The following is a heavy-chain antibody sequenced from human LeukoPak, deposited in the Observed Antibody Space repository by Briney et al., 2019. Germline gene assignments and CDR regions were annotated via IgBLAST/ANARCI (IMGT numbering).Heavy chain of an antibody. V-gene: IGHV4-38-2*02. J-gene: IGHJ4*02. CDR3: ARGMGRFCTSSSCFLSFVY. CDR2: IQNGGDS. Sequence: PSETLSLTCNVSGSSIGNGFFWAWIRQSPGKGLEWIGSIQNGGDSYYNPSLKSRTTMSVDTSKNQFSLKLTSVTAADTAVFYCARGMGRFCTSSSCFLSFVYWGQGTLVTVSS. D-gene: IGHD2-2*01. CDR1: GSSIGNGFF.